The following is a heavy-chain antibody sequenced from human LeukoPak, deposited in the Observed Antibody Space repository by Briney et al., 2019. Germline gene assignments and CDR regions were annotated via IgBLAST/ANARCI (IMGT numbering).Heavy chain of an antibody. CDR2: IMEDGSVQ. J-gene: IGHJ4*02. Sequence: GGSLRLSCAASGFTFSKSWMSWVRQAPGKGLEWVACIMEDGSVQKYVDSVRGRFTISRDNARSSLYLQMNSLRVEDAAVYYCAKDPIGGALEFWGQGTLATVSS. V-gene: IGHV3-7*01. CDR3: AKDPIGGALEF. CDR1: GFTFSKSW. D-gene: IGHD4-23*01.